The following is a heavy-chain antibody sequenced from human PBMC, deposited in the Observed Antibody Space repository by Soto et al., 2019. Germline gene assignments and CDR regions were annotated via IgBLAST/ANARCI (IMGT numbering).Heavy chain of an antibody. CDR1: GFTFSDYY. V-gene: IGHV3-11*01. Sequence: GGSLRLSCAASGFTFSDYYMSWIRQAPGKGLEWVSYISSSGSTIYYADSVKGRFTISRDNAKNSLYLQMNSLRAEDTAVYYCARIDVEGLWFGETGVYYFDYWGQGTLVTVSS. CDR2: ISSSGSTI. J-gene: IGHJ4*02. D-gene: IGHD3-10*01. CDR3: ARIDVEGLWFGETGVYYFDY.